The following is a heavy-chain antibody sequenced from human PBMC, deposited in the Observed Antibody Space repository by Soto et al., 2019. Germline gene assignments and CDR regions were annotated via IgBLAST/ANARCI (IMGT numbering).Heavy chain of an antibody. CDR2: INSDGSST. Sequence: PGGSLRLSCAASGFTFRSYWMQWVRQAPGKGLVWVSWINSDGSSTSYADSVKGRFTISRDNSKSTLYLQMSSLRVEDTAVYYCAKSMYYYDSSGYSSHYWYFDIWGRGTLVTVSS. CDR3: AKSMYYYDSSGYSSHYWYFDI. J-gene: IGHJ2*01. V-gene: IGHV3-74*01. CDR1: GFTFRSYW. D-gene: IGHD3-22*01.